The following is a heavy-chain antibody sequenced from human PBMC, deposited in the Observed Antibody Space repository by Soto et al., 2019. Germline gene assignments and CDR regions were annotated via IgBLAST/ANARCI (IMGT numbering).Heavy chain of an antibody. CDR1: GYILSAYW. J-gene: IGHJ6*02. CDR3: ARLRHYYGMDV. CDR2: IYPGDSDT. V-gene: IGHV5-51*01. Sequence: RGESLKISCKVSGYILSAYWIVCVRQMPGKGLEWMGIIYPGDSDTRYSPSFQGQVTISADKSISTAYLQWSSLKASDTAMYYCARLRHYYGMDVWGQGTTVTV.